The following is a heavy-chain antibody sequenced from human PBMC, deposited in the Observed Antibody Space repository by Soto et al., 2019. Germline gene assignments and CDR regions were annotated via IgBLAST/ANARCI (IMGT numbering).Heavy chain of an antibody. CDR1: GGTFSGYA. J-gene: IGHJ1*01. V-gene: IGHV1-69*01. CDR3: ARGPRSITGTTSSEDFQH. Sequence: QAQLMQSGAEVKKPGSSVKVSCKASGGTFSGYAISWVRQAPGQGLEWMGGSIPILGITNYAQKFQGRITIAADESTGTVYMDLRSLRSEDTAVYYCARGPRSITGTTSSEDFQHWGEGTLFSVSS. D-gene: IGHD1-7*01. CDR2: SIPILGIT.